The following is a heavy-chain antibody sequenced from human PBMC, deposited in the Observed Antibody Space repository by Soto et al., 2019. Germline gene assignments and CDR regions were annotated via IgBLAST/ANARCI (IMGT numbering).Heavy chain of an antibody. CDR1: GFTVSSNY. CDR2: IYSGGST. D-gene: IGHD3-3*01. Sequence: EVQLVESGGGLIQPGGSLRLSCAASGFTVSSNYMSWVRQAPGKGLEWVSVIYSGGSTYYGDSVKGRFTSSRDNSKNTLYLQMNSLRAEDTAVYYCARLSVSYDFWSGYYPPGWFDPWGQGTLVTVSS. CDR3: ARLSVSYDFWSGYYPPGWFDP. V-gene: IGHV3-53*01. J-gene: IGHJ5*02.